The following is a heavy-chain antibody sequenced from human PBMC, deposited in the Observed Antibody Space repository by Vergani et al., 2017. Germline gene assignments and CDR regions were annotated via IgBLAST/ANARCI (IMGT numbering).Heavy chain of an antibody. CDR2: IYYTGTT. CDR3: ARVEMAAAAHYEYYYMDV. CDR1: GYSISSGYF. V-gene: IGHV4-28*03. J-gene: IGHJ6*03. Sequence: QVQLQESGPRLVKPSETLSLICSVSGYSISSGYFWGWIRQSPGKGLEWIGNIYYTGTTNYNPALKSRVAMSVDVSKSLFSLRLTSLTAADTAVYYCARVEMAAAAHYEYYYMDVWGKGTLVTVSS. D-gene: IGHD6-13*01.